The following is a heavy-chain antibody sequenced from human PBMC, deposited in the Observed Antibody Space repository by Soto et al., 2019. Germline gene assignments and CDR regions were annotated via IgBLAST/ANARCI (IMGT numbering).Heavy chain of an antibody. D-gene: IGHD3-3*01. CDR1: GGTFSSYA. Sequence: SVKVSCKASGGTFSSYAISWFRQAPGQGLEWMGGIIPIFGTANYEQKFQGRVTITADESTSTAYMELSSLRSEDTAVYYCAREYRITIFGVVITYGMDVWGQGTKVTVSS. J-gene: IGHJ6*02. CDR2: IIPIFGTA. V-gene: IGHV1-69*13. CDR3: AREYRITIFGVVITYGMDV.